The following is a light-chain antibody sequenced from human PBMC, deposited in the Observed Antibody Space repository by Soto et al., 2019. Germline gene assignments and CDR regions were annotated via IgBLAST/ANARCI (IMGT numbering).Light chain of an antibody. CDR1: QSVSSNN. V-gene: IGKV3-20*01. CDR2: GAS. CDR3: QQYGRSPYT. J-gene: IGKJ3*01. Sequence: EIVLTQSPGTLSLSPGERATLSCRASQSVSSNNLAWYQQRPGQAPRVVIYGASTRATGIPERFSGSGSGTDFTRHISRLEPEDVAVYYCQQYGRSPYTFCPGNTLD.